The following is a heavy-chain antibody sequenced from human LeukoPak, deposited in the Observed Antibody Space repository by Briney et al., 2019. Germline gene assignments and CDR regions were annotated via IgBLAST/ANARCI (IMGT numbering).Heavy chain of an antibody. CDR1: GYTFTGYY. CDR2: INPNSGGT. Sequence: ASVKVSCKASGYTFTGYYMHWVRQAPGQGLEWMGWINPNSGGTNYAQKFQGRVTMTRDTSISTAYMELSRLRSDDTAVYYCARDALSEYYYYMEVWGKGTTVTISS. CDR3: ARDALSEYYYYMEV. J-gene: IGHJ6*03. V-gene: IGHV1-2*02.